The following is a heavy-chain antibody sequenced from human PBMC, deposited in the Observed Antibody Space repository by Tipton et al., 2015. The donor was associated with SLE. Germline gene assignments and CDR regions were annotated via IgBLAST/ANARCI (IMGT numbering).Heavy chain of an antibody. Sequence: TLSLTCTVSGGSISSGSYYWSWIRQPAGKGLEWIGHIYTSGSTNYNPSLKSRVTISVDTSKNQFSLKLSSVTAADTAVYYCAGVRDLYDSSGYYPDAFDIGGQGTMVTVSS. CDR3: AGVRDLYDSSGYYPDAFDI. V-gene: IGHV4-61*09. D-gene: IGHD3-22*01. CDR2: IYTSGST. J-gene: IGHJ3*02. CDR1: GGSISSGSYY.